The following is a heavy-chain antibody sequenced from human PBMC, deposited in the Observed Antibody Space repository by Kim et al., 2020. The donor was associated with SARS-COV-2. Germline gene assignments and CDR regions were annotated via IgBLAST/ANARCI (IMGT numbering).Heavy chain of an antibody. D-gene: IGHD3-9*01. CDR1: RYTLTELS. CDR3: ATASTRRLRDYDILTGNMDV. CDR2: FDPEDGET. V-gene: IGHV1-24*01. J-gene: IGHJ6*02. Sequence: ASVKVSCKVSRYTLTELSMHWVRQAPGKGLEWMGVFDPEDGETIYAQKFQGRVTMTEDTSTDTAYMELSSLRSEDTAVYYCATASTRRLRDYDILTGNMDVWGQGTTVTVSS.